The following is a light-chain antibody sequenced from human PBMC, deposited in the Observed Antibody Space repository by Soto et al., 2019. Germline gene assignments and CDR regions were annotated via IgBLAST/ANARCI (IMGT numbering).Light chain of an antibody. J-gene: IGKJ1*01. Sequence: EIVMTQSPPTLSVSPGDTATLSCRASQSVYSNLAWYQQKPGQAPRLLIHGASTSATGIPARFSGSGSGTEFTLTISSLQSEDLAVYFCQQYNDWLTFGQGTKVEIK. CDR2: GAS. CDR1: QSVYSN. CDR3: QQYNDWLT. V-gene: IGKV3-15*01.